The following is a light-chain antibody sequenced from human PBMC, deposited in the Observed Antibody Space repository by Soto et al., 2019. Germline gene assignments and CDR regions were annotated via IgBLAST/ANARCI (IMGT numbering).Light chain of an antibody. Sequence: DIQMTQSPSSLSASVGDRVTITCRASQGIAHYLAWYQQKPGKVPKLLIHKAATLQSGVPSRFSGSGSGTDFTLTISSLQPEDVATYYCQKHSSAPWTFGQGTKVEIK. CDR2: KAA. CDR3: QKHSSAPWT. J-gene: IGKJ1*01. CDR1: QGIAHY. V-gene: IGKV1-27*01.